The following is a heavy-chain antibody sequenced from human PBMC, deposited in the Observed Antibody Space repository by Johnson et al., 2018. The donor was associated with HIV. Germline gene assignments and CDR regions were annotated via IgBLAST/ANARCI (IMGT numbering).Heavy chain of an antibody. CDR2: IRSKAYGGTT. D-gene: IGHD1-26*01. CDR1: GFTVSSNA. V-gene: IGHV3-49*04. J-gene: IGHJ3*02. CDR3: TRDLEGWELRSGAFDI. Sequence: VQLVESRGVLVQPGGSLRLSCAASGFTVSSNAMSWVRQAPGKGLEWVGFIRSKAYGGTTEYAASVKGRFTISRDDSKSIAYLQMNSLKTEDTAVYYCTRDLEGWELRSGAFDIWGQGTMVTVSS.